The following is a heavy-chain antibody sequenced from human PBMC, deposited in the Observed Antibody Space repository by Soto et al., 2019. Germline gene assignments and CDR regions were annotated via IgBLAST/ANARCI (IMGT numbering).Heavy chain of an antibody. Sequence: PGGSLRLSCEISGFKFSTYSMNWVRQAPGGGLGWLSSISSSSTYIYYADSVRGRFTISRDNAKSSLYLQMNGLRADDTALYYCARGVPAAPVGYNWFDSWGRGALVTVSS. J-gene: IGHJ5*01. CDR1: GFKFSTYS. CDR3: ARGVPAAPVGYNWFDS. D-gene: IGHD2-2*01. V-gene: IGHV3-21*01. CDR2: ISSSSTYI.